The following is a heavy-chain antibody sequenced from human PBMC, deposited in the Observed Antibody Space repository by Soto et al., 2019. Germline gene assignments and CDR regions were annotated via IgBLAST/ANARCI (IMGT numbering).Heavy chain of an antibody. CDR3: TRQTDAVQWLVVPTDYNFDY. D-gene: IGHD6-19*01. Sequence: GGSMRLSCAASGFTFGGSAMHWVRQASGKGLEWVGHIRSKTNSYATAYAESVKGRFTISRDDSMNTAYLQMNSLKTEDTAVYFCTRQTDAVQWLVVPTDYNFDYWGQGTLVTVSS. CDR1: GFTFGGSA. CDR2: IRSKTNSYAT. V-gene: IGHV3-73*01. J-gene: IGHJ4*02.